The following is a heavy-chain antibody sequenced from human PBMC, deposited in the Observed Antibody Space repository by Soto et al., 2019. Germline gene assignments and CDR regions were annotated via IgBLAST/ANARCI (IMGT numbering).Heavy chain of an antibody. D-gene: IGHD2-15*01. CDR2: IRSNTAIT. Sequence: GGSLRLSCVASGFSFNPYVMAWVRQVPGKGLEWVSAIRSNTAITYYPDSMRGRFTISRVNSANTIFLQMNSLRVEDSAVYFCAKASGGGWPYYFDSWGQGTLVTVSS. V-gene: IGHV3-23*01. CDR1: GFSFNPYV. J-gene: IGHJ4*02. CDR3: AKASGGGWPYYFDS.